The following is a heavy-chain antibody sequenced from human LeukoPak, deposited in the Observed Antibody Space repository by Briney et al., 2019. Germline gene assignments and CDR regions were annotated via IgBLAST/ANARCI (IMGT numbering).Heavy chain of an antibody. CDR2: ISGTDGGT. Sequence: PGGSLRLSCAASGFTFSSYAMSWVRQAPGKGLEWVSVISGTDGGTFYADSVKGRFAISRDNSKNTLYLQMDSLRAEDTALYYCAKTISGSCDCWGQGTLVTVSS. CDR1: GFTFSSYA. D-gene: IGHD1-26*01. V-gene: IGHV3-23*01. CDR3: AKTISGSCDC. J-gene: IGHJ4*02.